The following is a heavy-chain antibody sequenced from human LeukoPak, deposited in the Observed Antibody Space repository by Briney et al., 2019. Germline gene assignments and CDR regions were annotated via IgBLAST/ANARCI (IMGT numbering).Heavy chain of an antibody. CDR1: GFTFSSHV. CDR3: AKADEYYYYYYYMDV. D-gene: IGHD5-24*01. CDR2: ISSDGSMK. J-gene: IGHJ6*03. Sequence: GGSLRLSCAASGFTFSSHVMHWVRQSPGKGLEWVAVISSDGSMKYYADSIKGRFTISRDNSQNTLYLQMNSLRSEDTAVYYCAKADEYYYYYYYMDVWGKGTTVTVSS. V-gene: IGHV3-30*04.